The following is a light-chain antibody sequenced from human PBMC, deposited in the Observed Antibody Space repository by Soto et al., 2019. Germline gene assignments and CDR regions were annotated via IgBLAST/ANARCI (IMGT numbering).Light chain of an antibody. J-gene: IGKJ3*01. Sequence: DIVMTQSPLSLPVTPGEPASISCRSSQSLLHSNGYNYLDWYLQKPGQSPQLLIYLGSNRASGVPDRFSGSGSGTDFTLKSSRVEAEDVGVYYCMQALQTPFTFGPGTKSGYQT. CDR3: MQALQTPFT. V-gene: IGKV2-28*01. CDR2: LGS. CDR1: QSLLHSNGYNY.